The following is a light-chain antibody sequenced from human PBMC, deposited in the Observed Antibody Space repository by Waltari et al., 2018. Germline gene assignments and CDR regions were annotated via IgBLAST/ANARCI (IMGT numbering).Light chain of an antibody. J-gene: IGLJ1*01. Sequence: SYELTQPPSVSVSPGQTARITCSRHELPRKYAYWFQQKSGQAPRLVIYEDTKLPSGIPARFSGSSSGTVATLTITGAQVDDEADYYCYSSDTTGLRVFGGGTTVVVL. CDR1: ELPRKY. V-gene: IGLV3-10*01. CDR2: EDT. CDR3: YSSDTTGLRV.